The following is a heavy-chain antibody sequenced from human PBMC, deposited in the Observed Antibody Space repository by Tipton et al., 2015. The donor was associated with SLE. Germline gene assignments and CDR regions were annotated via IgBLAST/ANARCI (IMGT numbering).Heavy chain of an antibody. J-gene: IGHJ3*02. CDR3: ASTGVNYRRRAFDI. Sequence: TLSLTCTVSGGSISSGGYYWTWIRQHPGKGLEWIGYIYYSGGTYYNPSLNSRVTISADTSKNQCSLKLSTVTAADTAVYYCASTGVNYRRRAFDIWGQGTMVTFSS. CDR2: IYYSGGT. D-gene: IGHD5-24*01. V-gene: IGHV4-30-4*08. CDR1: GGSISSGGYY.